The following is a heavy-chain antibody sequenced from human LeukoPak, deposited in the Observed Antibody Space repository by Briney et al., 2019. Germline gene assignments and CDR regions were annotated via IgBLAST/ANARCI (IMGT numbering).Heavy chain of an antibody. CDR3: AKSSSQTYYDFWTDY. CDR2: IRYDGSDK. V-gene: IGHV3-30*02. J-gene: IGHJ4*02. D-gene: IGHD3-3*01. Sequence: GGSLRLSCAASGFTFSSYGMHWVRQAPGKGLEWVTFIRYDGSDKYYADSVKGRFTISRDNSKNTLYLQMNSLRAEDTAVYYCAKSSSQTYYDFWTDYWGQGTLVTVSS. CDR1: GFTFSSYG.